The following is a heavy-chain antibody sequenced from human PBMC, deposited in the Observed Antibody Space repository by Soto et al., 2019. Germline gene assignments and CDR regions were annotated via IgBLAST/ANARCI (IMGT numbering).Heavy chain of an antibody. CDR2: ISYDGSNK. V-gene: IGHV3-30*18. CDR3: AKAPPRFNYYDSSGYPRY. D-gene: IGHD3-22*01. Sequence: GGSLRLSCAASGFTFSSYGMHWVRQAPGKGLEWVAVISYDGSNKYYANSVKGGFTISKDNSKNTLYLQMNSLRAEDTAVYYCAKAPPRFNYYDSSGYPRYWGQGTLVTVSS. CDR1: GFTFSSYG. J-gene: IGHJ4*02.